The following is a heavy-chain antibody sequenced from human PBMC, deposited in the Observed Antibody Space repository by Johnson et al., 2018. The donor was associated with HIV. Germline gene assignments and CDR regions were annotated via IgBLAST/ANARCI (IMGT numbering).Heavy chain of an antibody. Sequence: QVQLVESGGGLIQPGGSLRLSCAASRFTFSSYAMHWVRQAPGKGLEWVAVIWYDGSNKYYADSVKGRFTISRDNSKKTLYLQMNSLRAEDTAVYFCARGPIADDAFDIWGQGTMVTVSS. CDR2: IWYDGSNK. V-gene: IGHV3-30*04. J-gene: IGHJ3*02. CDR1: RFTFSSYA. D-gene: IGHD3-16*02. CDR3: ARGPIADDAFDI.